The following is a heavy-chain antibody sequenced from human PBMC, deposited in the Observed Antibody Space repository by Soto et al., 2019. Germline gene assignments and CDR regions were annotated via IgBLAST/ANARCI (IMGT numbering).Heavy chain of an antibody. CDR2: ISYDGSNK. CDR3: ARDSPGEVGGADFTGGFDP. D-gene: IGHD3-10*01. CDR1: GFTFSSYA. J-gene: IGHJ5*02. V-gene: IGHV3-30-3*01. Sequence: PGGSLRLSCAASGFTFSSYAMHWVRQAPGKGLEWVAVISYDGSNKYYADSVKGRFTISRDNSKNTLYLQMNSLRAEDTAVYYCARDSPGEVGGADFTGGFDPWGQGTLVTVSS.